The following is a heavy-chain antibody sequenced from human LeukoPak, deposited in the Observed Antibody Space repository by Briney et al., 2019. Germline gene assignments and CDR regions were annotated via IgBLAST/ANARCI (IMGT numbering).Heavy chain of an antibody. V-gene: IGHV1-69*01. Sequence: ASVKVSCKASGGTFSSYAMSWVRQAPGQGLEWMGGIIPIFGTANYAQKFQGRVTITADESTSTAYMELSSLRSEDTAVYYCARAHGGYSGYDLGVPFYWGQGTLVTVFS. D-gene: IGHD5-12*01. J-gene: IGHJ4*02. CDR3: ARAHGGYSGYDLGVPFY. CDR2: IIPIFGTA. CDR1: GGTFSSYA.